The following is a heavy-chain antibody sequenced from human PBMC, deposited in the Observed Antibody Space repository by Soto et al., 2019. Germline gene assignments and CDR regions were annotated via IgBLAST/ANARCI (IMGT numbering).Heavy chain of an antibody. CDR1: GFTFSNYW. Sequence: EVQLVESGGGLVQPGGSLRLSCAASGFTFSNYWMYWVRQAPGKGLEWVSRINSDGSVSSYADSVKGRPTISRDNVKNTLNLQMDGLRAEDTAVYYCARGDCVGCTCYSLAGSFYYYMDVWGKGTTVTVFS. D-gene: IGHD2-15*01. CDR2: INSDGSVS. V-gene: IGHV3-74*02. CDR3: ARGDCVGCTCYSLAGSFYYYMDV. J-gene: IGHJ6*03.